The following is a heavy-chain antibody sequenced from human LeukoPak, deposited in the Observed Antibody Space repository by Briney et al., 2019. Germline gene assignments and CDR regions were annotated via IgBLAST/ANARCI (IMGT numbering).Heavy chain of an antibody. CDR3: AREGDGYTSFDY. Sequence: ASVKVSCKASGYTFTVYYMHWVRQAPGQGLEWMGWINPNSGGTNYAQKFQGRVTMTRDTSISTAYMELSRLRSDDTAVYYCAREGDGYTSFDYWGQGTLVTVSS. V-gene: IGHV1-2*02. CDR1: GYTFTVYY. D-gene: IGHD5-24*01. J-gene: IGHJ4*02. CDR2: INPNSGGT.